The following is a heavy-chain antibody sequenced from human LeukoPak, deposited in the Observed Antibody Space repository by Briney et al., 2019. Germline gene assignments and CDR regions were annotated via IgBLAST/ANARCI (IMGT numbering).Heavy chain of an antibody. J-gene: IGHJ3*02. CDR3: ARDILSVWGILRRYAFDI. D-gene: IGHD3-16*01. CDR1: GYTFTSYG. Sequence: ASVKVSCKASGYTFTSYGISWVRQAPGQGLEWMGWISAYNGNTNYAQKLQGRVTMTTDTSTSTAYMELRSLRSDDTAVYYCARDILSVWGILRRYAFDIWGQGTMVTVSS. CDR2: ISAYNGNT. V-gene: IGHV1-18*01.